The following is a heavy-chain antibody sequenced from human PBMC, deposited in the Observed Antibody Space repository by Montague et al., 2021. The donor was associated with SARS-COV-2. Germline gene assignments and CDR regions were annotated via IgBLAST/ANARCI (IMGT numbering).Heavy chain of an antibody. V-gene: IGHV4-4*07. CDR2: VSASGST. Sequence: SETLSLTCTVSGDSISYFYWSWIRQPAGKGLGWIGRVSASGSTNXXPSLNSRVTMSVDTSKKQFSLRLSPVTAADTAVYYCARDVVAAPGTFDYWGQGTPVTVSS. CDR1: GDSISYFY. J-gene: IGHJ4*02. D-gene: IGHD6-13*01. CDR3: ARDVVAAPGTFDY.